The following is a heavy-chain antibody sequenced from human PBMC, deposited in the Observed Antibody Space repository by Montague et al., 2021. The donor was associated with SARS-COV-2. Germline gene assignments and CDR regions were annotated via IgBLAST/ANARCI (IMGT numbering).Heavy chain of an antibody. D-gene: IGHD1-26*01. CDR3: ARLWDTVYYYYGMDV. CDR2: IPYSGST. Sequence: SETLSLTCAVSGGSISSSSYYWGWIRQPPGKGLEWIGSIPYSGSTYYNPSLKSRVSISVDTSKNQFSLKPSSVTAADTAVYYCARLWDTVYYYYGMDVWGQGTTVTVSS. CDR1: GGSISSSSYY. V-gene: IGHV4-39*01. J-gene: IGHJ6*02.